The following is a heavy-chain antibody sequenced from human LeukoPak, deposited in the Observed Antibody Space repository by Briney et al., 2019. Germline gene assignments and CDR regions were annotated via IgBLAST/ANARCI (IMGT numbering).Heavy chain of an antibody. CDR1: GFTFSSYA. J-gene: IGHJ4*02. V-gene: IGHV3-64*01. Sequence: GGSLRLSCAASGFTFSSYAMHWVRQAPGKGLEYVSAISSNGGSTYYANSVKGRFTISRDNSKNTLYLQMGSLRAKDMAVYYCARVFNTAMEFDYWGQGTLVTVSS. CDR3: ARVFNTAMEFDY. CDR2: ISSNGGST. D-gene: IGHD5-18*01.